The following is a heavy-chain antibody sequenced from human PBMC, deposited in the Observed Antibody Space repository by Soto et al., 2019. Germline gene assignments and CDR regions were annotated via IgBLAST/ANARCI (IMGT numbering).Heavy chain of an antibody. CDR3: ARDPPPPDY. J-gene: IGHJ4*02. V-gene: IGHV1-18*01. CDR2: ISAYNGNT. CDR1: GYTLASYA. Sequence: APVKVSCKAFGYTLASYAISWMRQAPGQGLEWMGWISAYNGNTNYAQKLQGRVTMTTDTSTSTASMELRSLRSDDTAVYYCARDPPPPDYWGQGTLVTVSS.